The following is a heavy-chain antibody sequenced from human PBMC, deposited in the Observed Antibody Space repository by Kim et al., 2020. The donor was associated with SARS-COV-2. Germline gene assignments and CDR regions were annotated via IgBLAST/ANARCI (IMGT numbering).Heavy chain of an antibody. D-gene: IGHD3-16*01. CDR1: GFTFSSYG. CDR2: IWYDGSNK. V-gene: IGHV3-33*01. CDR3: ARGGPRGNYFDY. J-gene: IGHJ4*02. Sequence: GGSLRLSCAASGFTFSSYGMHWVRQAPGKGLEWVAVIWYDGSNKYYADSVKGRFTISRDNSKNTLYLQMNSLRAEDTAVYYCARGGPRGNYFDYWGQGTLVTVSS.